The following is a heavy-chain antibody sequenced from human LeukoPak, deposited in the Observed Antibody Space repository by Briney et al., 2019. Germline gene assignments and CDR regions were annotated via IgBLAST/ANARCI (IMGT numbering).Heavy chain of an antibody. CDR1: GGTFSSYA. CDR2: IIPIFGTA. J-gene: IGHJ4*02. CDR3: ARGPKWELQVTFLDY. Sequence: ASVKVSCKASGGTFSSYAISWVRQAPGQGLEWMGGIIPIFGTANYAQNFQGRVTITADESTSTAYMELSSLRSEDTAVYYCARGPKWELQVTFLDYWGQGTLVTVSS. V-gene: IGHV1-69*01. D-gene: IGHD1-26*01.